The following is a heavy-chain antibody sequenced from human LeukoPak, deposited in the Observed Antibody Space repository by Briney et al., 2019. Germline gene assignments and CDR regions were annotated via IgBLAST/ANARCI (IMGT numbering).Heavy chain of an antibody. Sequence: SVKVSRKASRFIFTSSAMQWVRQAGGQLLEWIGWILVGSGNTNYAKKFQERVTITRDMSTSTAYMELSSLRSEDTAVYYCAALYGSGSYYNGHWYFDLWGRGTLVTVSS. J-gene: IGHJ2*01. CDR2: ILVGSGNT. V-gene: IGHV1-58*02. CDR1: RFIFTSSA. D-gene: IGHD3-10*01. CDR3: AALYGSGSYYNGHWYFDL.